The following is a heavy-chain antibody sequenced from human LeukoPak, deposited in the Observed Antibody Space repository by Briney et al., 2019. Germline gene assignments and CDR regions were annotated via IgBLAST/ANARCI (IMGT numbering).Heavy chain of an antibody. CDR3: ARDSIEAPGLVFDF. Sequence: GASVKVSCKASGYTFTDYYVHWMRQSPGRGLEWMGWINLNSGDTRYAQRFQGRLTVTRDTSISTAYMDLNGLRSDDTAVYYCARDSIEAPGLVFDFWGQGTMVTISS. J-gene: IGHJ3*01. CDR2: INLNSGDT. D-gene: IGHD6-13*01. CDR1: GYTFTDYY. V-gene: IGHV1-2*02.